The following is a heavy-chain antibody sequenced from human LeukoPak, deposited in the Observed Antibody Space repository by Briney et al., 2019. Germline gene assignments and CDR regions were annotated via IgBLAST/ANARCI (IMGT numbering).Heavy chain of an antibody. Sequence: PGGSLRLSCAASGFTLSSYWMSWVRQAPGKGLEWVANIKQDGSEKYYVDSVKGRFTISRDNGKNSLYLQMNSLRAEDTAVYYCAKDRYCTNGVCYRFDYWGQGTLVTVSS. J-gene: IGHJ4*02. CDR3: AKDRYCTNGVCYRFDY. CDR1: GFTLSSYW. V-gene: IGHV3-7*01. CDR2: IKQDGSEK. D-gene: IGHD2-8*01.